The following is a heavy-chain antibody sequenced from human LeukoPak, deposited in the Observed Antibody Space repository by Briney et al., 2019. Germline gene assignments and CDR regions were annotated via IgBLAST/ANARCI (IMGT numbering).Heavy chain of an antibody. J-gene: IGHJ4*02. V-gene: IGHV3-30*02. CDR1: GFTFISYW. CDR2: IRYDGSNK. Sequence: GGSLRLSCAASGFTFISYWMSWVRQAPGKGLEWVAFIRYDGSNKYYADSVKGRFTISRDNSKNTLYLQMNSLRAEDTAVYYCAKFAVAITMVRGVISDYWGQGTLVTVSS. D-gene: IGHD3-10*01. CDR3: AKFAVAITMVRGVISDY.